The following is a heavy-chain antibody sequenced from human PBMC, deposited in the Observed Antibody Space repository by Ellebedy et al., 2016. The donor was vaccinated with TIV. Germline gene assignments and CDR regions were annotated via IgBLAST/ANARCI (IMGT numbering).Heavy chain of an antibody. CDR3: ARIFWNGDYYYGVDV. Sequence: MPSETLSLTCTVSGGSISSYYWSWIRQPPGKGLEWIGYIYYSGSTNYNPSLKSRVTISVDTSKNQFSLKLSSVTAADTAVYYCARIFWNGDYYYGVDVWGQGTRVTVSS. J-gene: IGHJ6*02. V-gene: IGHV4-59*01. D-gene: IGHD1-1*01. CDR2: IYYSGST. CDR1: GGSISSYY.